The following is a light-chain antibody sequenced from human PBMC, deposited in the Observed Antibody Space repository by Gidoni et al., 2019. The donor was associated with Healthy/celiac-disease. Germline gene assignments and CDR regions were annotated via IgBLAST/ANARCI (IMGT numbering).Light chain of an antibody. CDR3: QQRSNWPPIT. CDR1: QSVSSY. Sequence: DIVLTQSPATLSLSPGESATLSCRASQSVSSYLAWYQQKPGQAPRLLLYDASTRATGIPARFSGSGAGTDFTPTISSREPEDFAVYYCQQRSNWPPITFGQGTRLEIK. J-gene: IGKJ5*01. CDR2: DAS. V-gene: IGKV3-11*01.